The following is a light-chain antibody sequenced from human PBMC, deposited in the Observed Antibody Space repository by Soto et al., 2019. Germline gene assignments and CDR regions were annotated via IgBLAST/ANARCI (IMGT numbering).Light chain of an antibody. CDR1: QDISNT. V-gene: IGKV1-13*02. J-gene: IGKJ2*01. CDR2: GVF. CDR3: QQHDSSPRT. Sequence: AIQLTQSPSSLSASVGDRVTITCRASQDISNTLAWYQRKPGKAPKVLIYGVFTLESGVPSRFSGSRSGTDFTLTISSLQPEDFASYYCQQHDSSPRTFGQGTKLEIK.